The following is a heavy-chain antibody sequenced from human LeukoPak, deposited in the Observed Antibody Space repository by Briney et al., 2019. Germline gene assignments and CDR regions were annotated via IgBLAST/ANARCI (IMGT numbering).Heavy chain of an antibody. CDR2: INGGGTTI. V-gene: IGHV3-48*03. CDR3: ARDIQRWAFDI. CDR1: GFTFSSYE. Sequence: GGSLRLSCAASGFTFSSYEMNWVRQAPGKGLEWISYINGGGTTIYYADSVQGRFTFSRDNAKNSLYLQMDSLRADDTAVYYCARDIQRWAFDIWGQGTMVTVSS. D-gene: IGHD5-18*01. J-gene: IGHJ3*02.